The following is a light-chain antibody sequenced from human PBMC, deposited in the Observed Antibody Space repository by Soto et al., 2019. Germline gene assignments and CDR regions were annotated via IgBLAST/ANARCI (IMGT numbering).Light chain of an antibody. Sequence: MTQSPSTLSASVGDRVTITCRASQSVSSNLAWYQQKPGQAPRLVIYAASTRATGIPDRFSGSVSGTEFTLTISSLQSEDFAVYYCQQYNEWPPFTFGHGTRLEIK. CDR3: QQYNEWPPFT. CDR1: QSVSSN. V-gene: IGKV3-15*01. J-gene: IGKJ5*01. CDR2: AAS.